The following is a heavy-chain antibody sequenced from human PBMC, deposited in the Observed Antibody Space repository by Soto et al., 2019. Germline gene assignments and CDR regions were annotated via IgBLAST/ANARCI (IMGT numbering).Heavy chain of an antibody. CDR1: GGSIRSSNW. CDR2: IYQSGST. Sequence: QVQLQESGPGLVKPSGTLSLTCAVSGGSIRSSNWWSWVRQPPGKGLEWIGEIYQSGSTNYNPSLESRVTKSVDKSKNQFSLNLNSVTAADTAVYYCARVGVGRAAYFDSWGQGTLVTVSS. CDR3: ARVGVGRAAYFDS. D-gene: IGHD3-16*01. J-gene: IGHJ4*02. V-gene: IGHV4-4*02.